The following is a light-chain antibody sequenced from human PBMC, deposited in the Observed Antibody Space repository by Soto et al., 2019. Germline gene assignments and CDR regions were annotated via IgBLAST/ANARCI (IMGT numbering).Light chain of an antibody. CDR3: QQYGSSPELT. Sequence: EFVLTQSPGTLSLSPGERGTLSCRASQTVRNNYLAWYQQKPGQAPRLLIYDASSRATGIPDRFSGSGSGTDFTLTISRLEPEDFAVYYCQQYGSSPELTFGGGTKVDIK. CDR2: DAS. V-gene: IGKV3-20*01. CDR1: QTVRNNY. J-gene: IGKJ4*01.